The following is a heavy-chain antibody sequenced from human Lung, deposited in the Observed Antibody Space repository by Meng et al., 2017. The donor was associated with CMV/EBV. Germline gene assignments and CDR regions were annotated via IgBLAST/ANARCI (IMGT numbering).Heavy chain of an antibody. J-gene: IGHJ4*02. CDR3: ARAHYDYVWGSSLYYFDD. CDR2: ISSSSSTI. CDR1: GFTFSSYS. D-gene: IGHD3-16*01. Sequence: GGSLRLXCAASGFTFSSYSMNWVRQAPGKGLEWVSYISSSSSTIYYADPVKGRFTISRDNAKNSLYLQMNSLRAEDTAVYYCARAHYDYVWGSSLYYFDDXGQGXLVTVSS. V-gene: IGHV3-48*04.